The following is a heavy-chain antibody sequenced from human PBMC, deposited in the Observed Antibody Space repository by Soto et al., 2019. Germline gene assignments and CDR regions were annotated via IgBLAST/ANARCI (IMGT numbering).Heavy chain of an antibody. V-gene: IGHV3-74*01. D-gene: IGHD3-22*01. CDR1: GFTFSSYW. CDR2: ISGDGSST. CDR3: ARPRYEGSGTPFYH. Sequence: EVQLVESGGGLVQPGGSLRVSCAASGFTFSSYWMHWVRQVPGKGLVWVSRISGDGSSTSYADAARGRFTISRDNANNTLYLQLNRPRAEPSALYCCARPRYEGSGTPFYHWGQGALVTVSA. J-gene: IGHJ4*02.